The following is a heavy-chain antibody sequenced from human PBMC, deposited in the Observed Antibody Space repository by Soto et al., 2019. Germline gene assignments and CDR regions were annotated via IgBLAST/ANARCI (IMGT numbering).Heavy chain of an antibody. CDR2: ISSDGSST. J-gene: IGHJ1*01. CDR3: AIDLDYGDILSRNC. V-gene: IGHV3-74*01. D-gene: IGHD4-17*01. CDR1: GFTFSSYW. Sequence: GGSLRLSCSASGFTFSSYWMHWVRQAPGKGLVWVSRISSDGSSTSYADSVKGRFTISRDNAKNTLYLQMNSLRAEDTAVYYCAIDLDYGDILSRNCWGQRALVTVSS.